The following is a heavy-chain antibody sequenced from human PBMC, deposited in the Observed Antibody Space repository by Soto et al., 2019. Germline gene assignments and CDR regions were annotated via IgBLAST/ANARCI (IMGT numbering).Heavy chain of an antibody. Sequence: SGPTLVNPTQTLTLTCTFSGFSLSTSGMCVSWIRQPPGKALEWLARIDWDDDKYYSTSLKTRLTISKDTSKNQVVLTMTNMDPVDTATYYCARIQYYDILTGYYRVDYWGREPWSPSPQ. V-gene: IGHV2-70*11. J-gene: IGHJ4*02. D-gene: IGHD3-9*01. CDR1: GFSLSTSGMC. CDR3: ARIQYYDILTGYYRVDY. CDR2: IDWDDDK.